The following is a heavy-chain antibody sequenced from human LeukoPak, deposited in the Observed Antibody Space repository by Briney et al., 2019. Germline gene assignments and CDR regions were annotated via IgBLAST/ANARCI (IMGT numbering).Heavy chain of an antibody. CDR3: ARVRSSSWFGGGYFDY. D-gene: IGHD6-13*01. J-gene: IGHJ4*02. V-gene: IGHV1-18*01. CDR2: ISAYNGNT. CDR1: GYTFTSYG. Sequence: GASVKVSCKASGYTFTSYGISGVRQAPGQGVDGMGWISAYNGNTNYAQKLQGRVTMTTDTSTSTAYMELRSLRSDDTAVYYCARVRSSSWFGGGYFDYWGQGTLVTVSS.